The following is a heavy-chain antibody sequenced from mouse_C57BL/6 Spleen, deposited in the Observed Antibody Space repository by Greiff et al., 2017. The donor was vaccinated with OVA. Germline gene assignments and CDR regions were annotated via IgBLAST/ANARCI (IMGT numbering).Heavy chain of an antibody. CDR1: GFNINDYY. CDR3: TTWTGMYYYDY. Sequence: EVKLVESGAELVRPGASVKLSCTASGFNINDYYMHWVKQRPEQGLEWIGRIDPEDGDTEYAPKFKGKATMTADTSSNTAYLQLSSLTSEDTAVYYCTTWTGMYYYDYWGQGTTLTVSS. D-gene: IGHD4-1*01. V-gene: IGHV14-1*01. J-gene: IGHJ2*01. CDR2: IDPEDGDT.